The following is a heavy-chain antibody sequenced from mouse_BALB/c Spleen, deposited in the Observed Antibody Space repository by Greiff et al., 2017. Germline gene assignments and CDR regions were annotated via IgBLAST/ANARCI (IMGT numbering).Heavy chain of an antibody. D-gene: IGHD2-2*01. CDR1: GFNIKDTY. J-gene: IGHJ4*01. Sequence: EVKLQESGAELVKPGASVKLSCTASGFNIKDTYMHWVKQRPEQGLEWIGRIDPANGNTKYDPKFQGKATITADTSSNTAYLQLSSLTSEDTAVYYCARVGGYDEGYAMDYWGQGTSVTVSS. CDR3: ARVGGYDEGYAMDY. CDR2: IDPANGNT. V-gene: IGHV14-3*02.